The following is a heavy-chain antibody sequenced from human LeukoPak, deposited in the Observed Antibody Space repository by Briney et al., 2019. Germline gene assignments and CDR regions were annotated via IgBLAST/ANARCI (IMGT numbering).Heavy chain of an antibody. Sequence: GGSLRLSCAASGFTFSSYEMNWVRQAPGKGLEWVANIKQDGSEKYYVDSVKGRFTISRDNAKNSVYLQMNSLRAEDTAVYYCARDSSNGGHFDYWGQGTLVTVSS. CDR3: ARDSSNGGHFDY. D-gene: IGHD4-23*01. V-gene: IGHV3-7*01. J-gene: IGHJ4*02. CDR1: GFTFSSYE. CDR2: IKQDGSEK.